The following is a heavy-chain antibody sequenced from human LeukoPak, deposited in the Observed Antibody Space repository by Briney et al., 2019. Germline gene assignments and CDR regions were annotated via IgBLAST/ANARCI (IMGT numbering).Heavy chain of an antibody. CDR2: IYYSGST. CDR3: ARSPAGGSYVSAYYYYGMDV. Sequence: SETLSLTCTVSGGSISSYYWSWIRQPPGKGLEWIGYIYYSGSTNYNPSLKSRVTISVDKSKNQFSLKLSSVTAADTAVYYCARSPAGGSYVSAYYYYGMDVWGQGTTVTVSS. CDR1: GGSISSYY. V-gene: IGHV4-59*08. J-gene: IGHJ6*02. D-gene: IGHD1-26*01.